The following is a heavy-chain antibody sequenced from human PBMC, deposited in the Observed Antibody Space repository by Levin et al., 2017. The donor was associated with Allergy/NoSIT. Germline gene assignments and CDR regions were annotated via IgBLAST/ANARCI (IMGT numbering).Heavy chain of an antibody. V-gene: IGHV3-11*01. D-gene: IGHD5-18*01. Sequence: KAGGSLRLSCAASGFTFSDYYVSWIRQAPGKGLEWVSYISSSGTTIYYADSVKGRFTISRDNAKNSLYLQMNSLGVEDTAVYYCARSWLGYSYGYWDYWGQGTLVTVSS. CDR1: GFTFSDYY. CDR3: ARSWLGYSYGYWDY. CDR2: ISSSGTTI. J-gene: IGHJ4*02.